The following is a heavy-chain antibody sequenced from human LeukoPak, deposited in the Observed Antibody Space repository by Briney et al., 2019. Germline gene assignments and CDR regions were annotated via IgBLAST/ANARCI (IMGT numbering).Heavy chain of an antibody. V-gene: IGHV1-69*05. CDR3: ARSAEPGALRHFDY. D-gene: IGHD2-2*01. CDR1: GGTFSSYA. Sequence: SVKVSCKASGGTFSSYAISWVRQAPGQGLEWMGGIIPIFGTANYAQKFQGRVTMTRDTSTSTLHMELSSLRSEDTAVYYCARSAEPGALRHFDYWGQGTLVTVSS. J-gene: IGHJ4*02. CDR2: IIPIFGTA.